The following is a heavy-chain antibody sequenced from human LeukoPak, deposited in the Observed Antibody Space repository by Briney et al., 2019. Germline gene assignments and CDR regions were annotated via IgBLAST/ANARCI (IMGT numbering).Heavy chain of an antibody. D-gene: IGHD2-15*01. J-gene: IGHJ4*02. Sequence: PGGSLRLSCAASGFTFSSYAMHWVRQAPGKGLEWVAVISYDGSSKYYADSVTGRFTISRDNSKNTLYLQMNSLRTEDTALYYCAIYCSGGSCPVDSWGQGTLVTVSS. CDR3: AIYCSGGSCPVDS. CDR1: GFTFSSYA. V-gene: IGHV3-30-3*01. CDR2: ISYDGSSK.